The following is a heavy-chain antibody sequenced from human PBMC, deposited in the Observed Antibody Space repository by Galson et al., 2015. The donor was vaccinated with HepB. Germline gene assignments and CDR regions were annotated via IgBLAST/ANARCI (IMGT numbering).Heavy chain of an antibody. J-gene: IGHJ4*02. CDR1: GFTFSSYA. CDR3: ARDGARDGYSYPDY. D-gene: IGHD5-18*01. CDR2: ISYDGSNK. V-gene: IGHV3-30-3*01. Sequence: SLRLSCAASGFTFSSYAMHWVRQAPGKGLEWVAVISYDGSNKYYADSVKGRFTISRDNSKNTLYLQMNSLRAEDTAVYYCARDGARDGYSYPDYWGQGTLVTVSS.